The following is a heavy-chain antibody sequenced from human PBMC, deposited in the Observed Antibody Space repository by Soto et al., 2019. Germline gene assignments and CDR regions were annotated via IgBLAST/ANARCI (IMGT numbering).Heavy chain of an antibody. CDR2: IYYSGST. CDR1: GGSISSCDYF. V-gene: IGHV4-30-4*01. J-gene: IGHJ5*02. Sequence: PSETLSLTCTVSGGSISSCDYFWSWIRQPPGKGLEWIGYIYYSGSTYYNPSLKSRVTISVDTSKNQFSLKLSSVTAADTAVYYCARVRGYSYGLFWPWGQGTLVTVSS. D-gene: IGHD5-18*01. CDR3: ARVRGYSYGLFWP.